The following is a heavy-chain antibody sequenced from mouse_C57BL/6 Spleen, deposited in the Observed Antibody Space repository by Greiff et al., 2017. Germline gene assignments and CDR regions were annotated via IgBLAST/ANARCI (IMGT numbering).Heavy chain of an antibody. V-gene: IGHV1-63*01. Sequence: QVQLQQPGAELVRPGTSVKMSCKASGYTFTNYWIGWAKQRPGHGLEWIGEIYPGGGYTNYNEKFKGKATLTADKSSSTAYMQISSLTSDDSAIYYCARFYGSSYYFDYWGQGTTLTVSS. CDR1: GYTFTNYW. D-gene: IGHD1-1*01. CDR3: ARFYGSSYYFDY. J-gene: IGHJ2*01. CDR2: IYPGGGYT.